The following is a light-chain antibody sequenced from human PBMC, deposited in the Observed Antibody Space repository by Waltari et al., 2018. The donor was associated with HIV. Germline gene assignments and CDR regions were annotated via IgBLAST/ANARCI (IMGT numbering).Light chain of an antibody. CDR3: GSWDDSLGGYWI. V-gene: IGLV1-47*01. CDR2: MND. J-gene: IGLJ2*01. Sequence: QSVVTQPPSASGTLGQRVTISCSGGTSNIGSNYVYWYQHLPGTSPKLLIYMNDQRPSVFPDRISGAKSGTSASLAISGLRSEEEADYYCGSWDDSLGGYWIFGGGTNLTVL. CDR1: TSNIGSNY.